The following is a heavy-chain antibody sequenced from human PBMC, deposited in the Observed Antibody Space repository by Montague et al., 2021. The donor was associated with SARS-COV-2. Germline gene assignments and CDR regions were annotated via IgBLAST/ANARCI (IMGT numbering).Heavy chain of an antibody. V-gene: IGHV4-34*01. J-gene: IGHJ6*02. D-gene: IGHD3-10*01. CDR3: ARVRYYGSGTSLGMDV. CDR1: GGSFSGYY. CDR2: INHSGST. Sequence: SETLSLTCAVHGGSFSGYYWSWIRQPPGKGLEWIGEINHSGSTNYNPSLKSRVTISVDTSKNQFSLKLSSVTAADTAVYYCARVRYYGSGTSLGMDVWGQGTTVPVSS.